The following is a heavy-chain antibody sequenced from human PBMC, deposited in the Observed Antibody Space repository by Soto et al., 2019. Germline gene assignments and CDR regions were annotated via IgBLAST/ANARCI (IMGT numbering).Heavy chain of an antibody. Sequence: PGGSLRLSCAASGFTFSSYSMNWVRQAPGKGLEWVSYISSSSSTIYYADSVKGRFTISRDNAKNSLYLQMNSLRAEDTAVYYCAFESFYGSGTHFYFWGQGTLVTVSA. CDR2: ISSSSSTI. J-gene: IGHJ4*02. V-gene: IGHV3-48*01. CDR3: AFESFYGSGTHFYF. CDR1: GFTFSSYS. D-gene: IGHD3-10*01.